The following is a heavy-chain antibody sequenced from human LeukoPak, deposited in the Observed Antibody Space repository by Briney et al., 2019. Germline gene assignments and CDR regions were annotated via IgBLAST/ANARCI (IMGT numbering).Heavy chain of an antibody. CDR2: IYYSGST. J-gene: IGHJ4*02. V-gene: IGHV4-31*03. D-gene: IGHD6-13*01. Sequence: PSETLSLTCTVSGGSISSGGYYWSWIRQHPGKGLEWIGYIYYSGSTYYNPSLKSRVTISVDTSKNQFSLKLSSVTAADTAVYYCARGLRVAAAGLDYWGQGTLVTVSS. CDR3: ARGLRVAAAGLDY. CDR1: GGSISSGGYY.